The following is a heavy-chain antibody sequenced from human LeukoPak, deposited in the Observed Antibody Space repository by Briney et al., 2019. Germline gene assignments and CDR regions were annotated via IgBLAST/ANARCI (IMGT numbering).Heavy chain of an antibody. J-gene: IGHJ5*02. CDR2: IYYSGST. Sequence: SETLSLTCTVSGGSISSYYWSWIRQPPGKGLEWIGYIYYSGSTNYNPSLKSRVTISVDTSKDQFSLKLSSVTAADTAVYYCARPTITMVRGFDPWGQGSLVTVSS. V-gene: IGHV4-59*08. D-gene: IGHD3-10*01. CDR3: ARPTITMVRGFDP. CDR1: GGSISSYY.